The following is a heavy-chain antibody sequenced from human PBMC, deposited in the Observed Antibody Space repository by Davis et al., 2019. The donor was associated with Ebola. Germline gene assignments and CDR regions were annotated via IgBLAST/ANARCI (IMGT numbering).Heavy chain of an antibody. CDR2: INHSGST. CDR1: GGSSSGSY. D-gene: IGHD6-13*01. Sequence: PSETLSLTCAVYGGSSSGSYWSWIRQHPGKGLEWIGEINHSGSTNYNPSLKCRVTISVDTSKNQFSLKLSSVTAADTAVYYCARHLYPIAAVGPWGQGTLVTVSS. J-gene: IGHJ5*02. CDR3: ARHLYPIAAVGP. V-gene: IGHV4-34*01.